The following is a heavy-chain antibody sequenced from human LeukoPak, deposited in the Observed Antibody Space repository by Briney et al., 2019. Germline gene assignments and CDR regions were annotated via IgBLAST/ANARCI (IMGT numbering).Heavy chain of an antibody. Sequence: PGGSLGLSCAASGFTFSIYGMSWVRHAPGKGLEWVSAISGSAGGTYCAESVKGRFTVSRDNSKNTLFLQMNSLRAEDTAIYYCAKDLRWGLDYWGQGTLVTVSS. V-gene: IGHV3-23*01. J-gene: IGHJ4*02. D-gene: IGHD7-27*01. CDR3: AKDLRWGLDY. CDR1: GFTFSIYG. CDR2: ISGSAGGT.